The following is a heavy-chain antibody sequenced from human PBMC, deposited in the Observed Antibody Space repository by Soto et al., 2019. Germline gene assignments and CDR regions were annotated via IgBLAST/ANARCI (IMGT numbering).Heavy chain of an antibody. D-gene: IGHD3-3*01. Sequence: SVKVSCKASGGTFSSYAISWVRQAPGQGLEWMGGIIPIFGTANYAQKFQGRVTITADESTSTAYMELTSLRSEDTAVYYCARDTVLRFLEWLFPRDYYYGMDVWGQGTTVTVSS. J-gene: IGHJ6*02. V-gene: IGHV1-69*13. CDR2: IIPIFGTA. CDR1: GGTFSSYA. CDR3: ARDTVLRFLEWLFPRDYYYGMDV.